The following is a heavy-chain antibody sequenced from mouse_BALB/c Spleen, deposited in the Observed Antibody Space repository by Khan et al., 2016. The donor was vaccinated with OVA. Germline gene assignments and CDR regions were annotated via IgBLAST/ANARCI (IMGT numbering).Heavy chain of an antibody. V-gene: IGHV5-12-1*01. Sequence: EVELVESGGGLVKPGGSLKLSCAASGFAFSSYDMSWVRQTPEKRLEWVAFISTGGNKTYYPDSMKGRFTISRDNAKNTLYLQMSSLKSEDTAMYYCTRPHYYGSNYYFHYWGQGTPLTVSS. J-gene: IGHJ2*01. D-gene: IGHD1-1*01. CDR2: ISTGGNKT. CDR1: GFAFSSYD. CDR3: TRPHYYGSNYYFHY.